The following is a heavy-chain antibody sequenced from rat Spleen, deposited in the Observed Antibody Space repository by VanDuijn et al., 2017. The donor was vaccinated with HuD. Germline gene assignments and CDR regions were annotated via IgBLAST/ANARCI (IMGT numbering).Heavy chain of an antibody. Sequence: VQLVESGGGQVQPGRSLKLSCVASGFTFNNYWMTWIRQPPGKGLEWMGVIWGNGHANYNSPLKSRLSISRDTSKSQVFLKMNNLQTEDTAMYFCARSDYSSPYYFDYWGQGVMVTVSS. CDR3: ARSDYSSPYYFDY. J-gene: IGHJ2*01. CDR2: IWGNGHA. CDR1: GFTFNNYW. D-gene: IGHD1-2*01. V-gene: IGHV2S61*01.